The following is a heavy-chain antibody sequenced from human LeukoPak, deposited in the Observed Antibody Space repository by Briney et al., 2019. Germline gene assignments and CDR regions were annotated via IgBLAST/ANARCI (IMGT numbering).Heavy chain of an antibody. CDR3: ARDFTYGSGSSDY. D-gene: IGHD3-10*01. CDR1: GFPFSNFG. V-gene: IGHV3-33*01. J-gene: IGHJ4*02. Sequence: GGSLRLSCTASGFPFSNFGMHWVRQAPGKGLKWLAVLLYDGSNEYYADSVKGRFTISRDNSKNTLYLQMNSLRAEDTAVYHCARDFTYGSGSSDYWGQGTLVTVSS. CDR2: LLYDGSNE.